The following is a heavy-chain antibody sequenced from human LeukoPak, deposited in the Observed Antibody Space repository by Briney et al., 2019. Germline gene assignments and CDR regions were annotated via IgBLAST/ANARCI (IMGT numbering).Heavy chain of an antibody. J-gene: IGHJ4*02. V-gene: IGHV1-2*02. CDR1: GYTFTGYY. CDR2: INPNNGGT. CDR3: AIVSAAAR. D-gene: IGHD2-2*01. Sequence: EASVKVSCKASGYTFTGYYIHWVRQAPGQGLEWMGWINPNNGGTSYAQQFQGRVTMTRDTSISTAYMELTRLRSDDTAMYYCAIVSAAARWGQGTLVAVSS.